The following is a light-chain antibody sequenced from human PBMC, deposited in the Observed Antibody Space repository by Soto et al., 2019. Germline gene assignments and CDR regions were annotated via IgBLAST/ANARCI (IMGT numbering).Light chain of an antibody. CDR1: QSVNNN. CDR3: QQYNYWWT. V-gene: IGKV3-15*01. J-gene: IGKJ1*01. CDR2: GAS. Sequence: EIVMTQSPATLSVSPGERATLSCRASQSVNNNLAWYQQKPGQAPRLLIYGASTRATGIPARFSGSVSGSDFTLTISSLQSEDFAIYYCQQYNYWWTFGQGTKVEIK.